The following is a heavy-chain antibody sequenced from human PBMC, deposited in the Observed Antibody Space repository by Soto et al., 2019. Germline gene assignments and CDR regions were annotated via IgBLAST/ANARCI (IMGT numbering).Heavy chain of an antibody. CDR1: GGSMRNYF. CDR2: VHFGGTT. V-gene: IGHV4-59*12. CDR3: ARSDYGEFDY. Sequence: PSETLSLTCTVSGGSMRNYFWNWIRQPPGQGLQWIAYVHFGGTTNYNPSLKSRVTISVDTSRRQFSLKLTSVTAADTAVYYCARSDYGEFDYWGQGSLVNVS. D-gene: IGHD4-17*01. J-gene: IGHJ4*02.